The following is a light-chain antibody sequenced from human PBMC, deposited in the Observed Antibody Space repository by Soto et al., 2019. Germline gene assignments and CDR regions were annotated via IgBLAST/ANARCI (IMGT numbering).Light chain of an antibody. V-gene: IGKV1-12*01. Sequence: DLQMTQSPSSVSASVGDRVTITCRASQGISSWLAWYQQKPGKAPKLLIYAASSLQSGVPSGCSGTESGADFTLTLSILLPEDCANCYCLQTSRFPRMVGGGTKVEIK. CDR2: AAS. CDR1: QGISSW. CDR3: LQTSRFPRM. J-gene: IGKJ4*01.